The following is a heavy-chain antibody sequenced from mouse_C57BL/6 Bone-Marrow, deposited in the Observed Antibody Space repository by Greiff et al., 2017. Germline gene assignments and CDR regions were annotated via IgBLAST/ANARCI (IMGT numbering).Heavy chain of an antibody. D-gene: IGHD1-1*01. Sequence: EVHLVESGGGLVKPGGSLKLSCAASGFTFSDYGMHWVRQAPEKGLEWVAYISSGSSTIYYADTVKGRFPFSRDNAKNTLFLQMTSLGAEDAAMYYGTRDYSSGPWFDYWGQGTLVTVSA. CDR1: GFTFSDYG. CDR2: ISSGSSTI. J-gene: IGHJ3*01. V-gene: IGHV5-17*01. CDR3: TRDYSSGPWFDY.